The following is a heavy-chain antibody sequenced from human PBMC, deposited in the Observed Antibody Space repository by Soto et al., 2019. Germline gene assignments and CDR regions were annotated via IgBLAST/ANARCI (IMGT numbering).Heavy chain of an antibody. CDR2: ISYDGSNK. D-gene: IGHD3-9*01. J-gene: IGHJ4*02. CDR1: GFTFSSYG. V-gene: IGHV3-30*18. CDR3: AKDHVLRYFDWLGTVDY. Sequence: PGGSLRLSCAASGFTFSSYGMHWVRQAPGKGLEWVAVISYDGSNKYYADSVKGRFTISRDNSKNTLYLQMNSLRAEDTAVYYCAKDHVLRYFDWLGTVDYWGQGTLVTVSS.